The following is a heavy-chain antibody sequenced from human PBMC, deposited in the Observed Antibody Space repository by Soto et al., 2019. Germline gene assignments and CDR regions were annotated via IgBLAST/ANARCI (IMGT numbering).Heavy chain of an antibody. J-gene: IGHJ5*02. D-gene: IGHD5-18*01. Sequence: GGSLRLSCAASGFTFSDYGMHWVRQAPGKGLEWVSVIRNSRTYKNYANSVKGRFTISRDNAKNTLYLQMNSLRAEDTAVYYCARGRLHSYGYDWFDPWGQGTLVTVSS. CDR3: ARGRLHSYGYDWFDP. CDR2: IRNSRTYK. CDR1: GFTFSDYG. V-gene: IGHV3-11*05.